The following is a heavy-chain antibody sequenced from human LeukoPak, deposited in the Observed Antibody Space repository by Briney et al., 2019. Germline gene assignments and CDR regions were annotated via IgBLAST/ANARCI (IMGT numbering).Heavy chain of an antibody. CDR2: IRYDGSNR. Sequence: PGGSLRLSCGVSGFTFSSYGMHSVRQAPAKGLEWVAYIRYDGSNRHYADSVKGRFTISRDNSKNTLYLQMNSLRAEDTAVYYCAKVSYDSSGYPLDFDYWGEGTLVTVCS. V-gene: IGHV3-30*02. J-gene: IGHJ4*02. D-gene: IGHD3-22*01. CDR1: GFTFSSYG. CDR3: AKVSYDSSGYPLDFDY.